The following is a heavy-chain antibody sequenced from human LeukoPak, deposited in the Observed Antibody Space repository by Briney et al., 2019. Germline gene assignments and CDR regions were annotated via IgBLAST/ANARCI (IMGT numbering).Heavy chain of an antibody. D-gene: IGHD3-22*01. V-gene: IGHV4-39*07. CDR2: IYYSGST. J-gene: IGHJ4*02. CDR3: ARSSESYDSSGYYSYYFDY. Sequence: SETLSLTCTVSGGSISSSSYYWGWIRQPPGKGLEWIGSIYYSGSTYYNPSLKSRVTISVDTSKNQFSLKLSSVTAADTAVYYCARSSESYDSSGYYSYYFDYWGQGTLVTVSS. CDR1: GGSISSSSYY.